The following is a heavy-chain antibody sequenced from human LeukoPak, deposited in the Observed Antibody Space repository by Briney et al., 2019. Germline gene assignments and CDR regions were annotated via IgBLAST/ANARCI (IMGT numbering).Heavy chain of an antibody. CDR1: GGSISSSSYY. D-gene: IGHD6-13*01. J-gene: IGHJ4*02. V-gene: IGHV4-39*01. CDR3: ARTAAGKDYYFDY. CDR2: IYSSGST. Sequence: PSETLSLTCTVSGGSISSSSYYWGWIRQRPGKGLEWIGSIYSSGSTYYNPSLKSRVTISVDTSKNQFSLKLSSVTATDTAVYYCARTAAGKDYYFDYWGQGTLVTVSS.